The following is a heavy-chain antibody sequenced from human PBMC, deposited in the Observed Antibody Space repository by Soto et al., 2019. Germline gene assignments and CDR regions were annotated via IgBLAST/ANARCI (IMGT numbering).Heavy chain of an antibody. CDR2: ISAYNGNT. CDR3: ERAGQYYDSSGYDN. J-gene: IGHJ4*02. V-gene: IGHV1-18*01. Sequence: QVKLVQSGTEVKQPGASMKVSCKASGYSFATSGISWVRQAPGQGLEWMGWISAYNGNTNYDQKLQDRVTMTTDTSTSTDYLELRNLRSDDTAVYYCERAGQYYDSSGYDNWGQGTLVTVSS. CDR1: GYSFATSG. D-gene: IGHD3-22*01.